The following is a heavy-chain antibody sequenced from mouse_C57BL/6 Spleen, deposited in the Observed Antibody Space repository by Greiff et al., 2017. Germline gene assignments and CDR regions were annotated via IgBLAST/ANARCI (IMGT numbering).Heavy chain of an antibody. V-gene: IGHV5-6*01. CDR1: GFTFSSYG. J-gene: IGHJ3*01. CDR2: ISSGGSYT. CDR3: SREDYFAY. Sequence: VQLKESGGDLVKPGGSLKLSCAASGFTFSSYGMSWVRQTPDKRLEWVATISSGGSYTYYPDSVKGRFTISRDNAKNTLYLQMSSMKSEDTAMYYCSREDYFAYWGQGTLVTVSA. D-gene: IGHD2-13*01.